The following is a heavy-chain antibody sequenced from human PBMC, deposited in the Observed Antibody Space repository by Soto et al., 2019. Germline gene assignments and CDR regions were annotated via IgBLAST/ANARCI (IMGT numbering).Heavy chain of an antibody. V-gene: IGHV1-18*01. Sequence: GASVKVSCKASGYTFTSYGISWVRQAPGQGLEWMGWISAYNGNTNYAQKLQGRVTMTTDTSTNTAYMELRSLRSDDTAVYYCARDNQDYIWDNYYYYMDVWGKGTTVTVSS. D-gene: IGHD3-16*01. J-gene: IGHJ6*03. CDR3: ARDNQDYIWDNYYYYMDV. CDR2: ISAYNGNT. CDR1: GYTFTSYG.